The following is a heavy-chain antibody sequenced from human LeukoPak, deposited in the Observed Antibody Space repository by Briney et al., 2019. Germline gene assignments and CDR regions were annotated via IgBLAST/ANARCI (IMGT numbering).Heavy chain of an antibody. CDR1: GGSISSSSYY. CDR2: IYYSGST. D-gene: IGHD5-12*01. V-gene: IGHV4-39*07. CDR3: ARVGIMATTDEDYYYYMDV. Sequence: PSETLSVTCTVSGGSISSSSYYWGWIRQPPGKGLEWIGSIYYSGSTYYNPSLKSRVTISVGTSKNQFSLKLSSVTAADTAVYYCARVGIMATTDEDYYYYMDVWGKGTTVTVSS. J-gene: IGHJ6*03.